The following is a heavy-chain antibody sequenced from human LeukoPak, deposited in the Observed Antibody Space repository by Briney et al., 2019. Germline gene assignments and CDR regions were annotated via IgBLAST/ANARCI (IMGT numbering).Heavy chain of an antibody. CDR2: IKQDGSER. V-gene: IGHV3-7*01. Sequence: GGSLRLSCAASGFTFSIYWMSWVRQAPGKGLECVANIKQDGSERYYVDSVKGRFTISRDNAKNSLYLQMNSLRAEDTAVYYCARSPRFGKSRFDYWGQGTLVTVSS. CDR1: GFTFSIYW. J-gene: IGHJ4*02. CDR3: ARSPRFGKSRFDY. D-gene: IGHD3-16*01.